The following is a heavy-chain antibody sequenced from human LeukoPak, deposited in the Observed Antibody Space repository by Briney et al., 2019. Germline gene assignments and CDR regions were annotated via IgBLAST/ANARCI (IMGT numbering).Heavy chain of an antibody. D-gene: IGHD6-6*01. CDR2: ISSSSKI. CDR1: GFTFSSYA. V-gene: IGHV3-48*02. CDR3: ARSANPGVHDFDP. Sequence: GGSLRLSCAASGFTFSSYALAWVRQAPGKGLEWLSYISSSSKINYADSVKGRFTISRDNAKNSLYLQMNSLRDEDTAVYYCARSANPGVHDFDPWGQGTLVTVSS. J-gene: IGHJ5*02.